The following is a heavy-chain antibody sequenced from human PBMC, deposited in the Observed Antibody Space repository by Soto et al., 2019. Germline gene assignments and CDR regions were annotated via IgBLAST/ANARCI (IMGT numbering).Heavy chain of an antibody. J-gene: IGHJ6*02. CDR2: TYHSGNP. D-gene: IGHD2-2*01. CDR1: GDTISTGGYT. CDR3: ARVLRYCSSTSCYACYYYGMDV. V-gene: IGHV4-30-2*01. Sequence: SETLSLTCDVSGDTISTGGYTWAWIRQPPGKALEWIGHTYHSGNPYYNPSLKSRVIISVDTSKNQFSLKLSSVTAADTAVYYCARVLRYCSSTSCYACYYYGMDVWGQGTTVTVSS.